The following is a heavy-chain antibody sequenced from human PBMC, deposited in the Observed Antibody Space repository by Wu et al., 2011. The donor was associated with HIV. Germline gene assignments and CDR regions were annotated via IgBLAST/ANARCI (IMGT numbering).Heavy chain of an antibody. CDR3: ARSGVSAEYYFYYMND. J-gene: IGHJ6*03. CDR1: GGTFSGHS. V-gene: IGHV1-69*06. D-gene: IGHD2-2*01. CDR2: MVPMFGRQ. Sequence: QVQLVQSGAEVKKPGSSVKVSCKASGGTFSGHSLSWVRQAPGQGLEWMGGMVPMFGRQDHAQKFRGRVKITVDKSQTTAYMELSSLRSDDTAVYYCARSGVSAEYYFYYMNDWGKGTTVTVPS.